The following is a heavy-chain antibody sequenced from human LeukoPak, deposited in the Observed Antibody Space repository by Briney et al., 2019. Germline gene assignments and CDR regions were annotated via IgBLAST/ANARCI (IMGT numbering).Heavy chain of an antibody. CDR3: ARGPSYCGGDCYYYFDY. CDR2: IYSGGST. CDR1: GFTVSSNY. Sequence: GGSLRLSCAASGFTVSSNYMSWVRQAPGKGLEWVSVIYSGGSTYYADSVKGRFTISRDNSKNTLYLQMNSLRAEDTAVYHCARGPSYCGGDCYYYFDYWGQGTLVTVSS. V-gene: IGHV3-53*01. D-gene: IGHD2-21*01. J-gene: IGHJ4*02.